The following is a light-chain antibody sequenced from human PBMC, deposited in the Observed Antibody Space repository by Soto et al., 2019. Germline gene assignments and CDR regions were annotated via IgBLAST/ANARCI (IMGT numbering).Light chain of an antibody. Sequence: ALTQPASVSGSPGQSITISCTGTSSDVGGYNYVSWYQQHPGKAPKLMIYDVSNRPSGVSNRFSGSKSGNTASLTISGLQAEDEADYYCSSYTSSSTLAFGTGTKVAV. V-gene: IGLV2-14*01. CDR3: SSYTSSSTLA. J-gene: IGLJ1*01. CDR1: SSDVGGYNY. CDR2: DVS.